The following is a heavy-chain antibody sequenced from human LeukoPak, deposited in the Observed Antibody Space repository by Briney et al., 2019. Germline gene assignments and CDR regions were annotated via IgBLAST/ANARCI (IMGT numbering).Heavy chain of an antibody. V-gene: IGHV4-30-4*08. CDR1: GGSISSGDSY. CDR3: ARGGRPWGGVFDY. D-gene: IGHD3-16*01. Sequence: SETLSLTCTVSGGSISSGDSYWSWIRQPPGKGLEWIGYIYYSGSTYYNPPLKSRVTISVDTSKNQFSLKLSSVTAADTAVYYCARGGRPWGGVFDYWGQGTLVTVSS. J-gene: IGHJ4*02. CDR2: IYYSGST.